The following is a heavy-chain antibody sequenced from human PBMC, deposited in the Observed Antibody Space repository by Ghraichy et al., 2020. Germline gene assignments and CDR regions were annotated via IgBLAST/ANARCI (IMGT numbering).Heavy chain of an antibody. CDR1: GGSIGSGLYY. CDR2: VYHSGST. D-gene: IGHD2-21*01. Sequence: SETLSLTCTVSGGSIGSGLYYWGWIRQPPGKGLEWIGSVYHSGSTSYNPSLKSRVTISLDASKSQFSLRLNSVTAADTAIYYCASDRSLRWVISHWGQGALVTVSS. CDR3: ASDRSLRWVISH. J-gene: IGHJ4*02. V-gene: IGHV4-39*07.